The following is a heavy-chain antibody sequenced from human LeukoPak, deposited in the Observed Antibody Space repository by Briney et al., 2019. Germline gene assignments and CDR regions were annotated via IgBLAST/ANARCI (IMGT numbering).Heavy chain of an antibody. D-gene: IGHD1-20*01. CDR1: GYTFTDCY. J-gene: IGHJ4*02. Sequence: AASVKVSCKTSGYTFTDCYMHWVRQAPGQGLEWMGWINPNSGGTKYAQKFQGRVTMTRDTSINTAYMELSRLTYDDTAVYYCAGLPRYNWNEPLDYWGQGTLVTVSS. CDR3: AGLPRYNWNEPLDY. V-gene: IGHV1-2*02. CDR2: INPNSGGT.